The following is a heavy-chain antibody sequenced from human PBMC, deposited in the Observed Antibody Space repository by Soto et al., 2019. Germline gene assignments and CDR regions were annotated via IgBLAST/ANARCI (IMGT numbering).Heavy chain of an antibody. D-gene: IGHD6-13*01. Sequence: EVQLVESGGGLVQPGGSLRLSCAASGFTFSDHYMDWVRQAPGKGLEWVGRIRNEPKGYTTEYAASVKGRFTISRYDSENSLYLQMNNLKTEDTAVYDCVRNLAAGGTFYFDYWGQGALVTVSS. CDR1: GFTFSDHY. CDR3: VRNLAAGGTFYFDY. CDR2: IRNEPKGYTT. J-gene: IGHJ4*02. V-gene: IGHV3-72*01.